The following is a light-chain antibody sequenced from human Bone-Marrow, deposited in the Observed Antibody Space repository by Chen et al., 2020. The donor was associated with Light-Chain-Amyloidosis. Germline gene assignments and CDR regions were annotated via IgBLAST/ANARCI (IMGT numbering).Light chain of an antibody. J-gene: IGKJ1*01. V-gene: IGKV3-20*01. CDR2: GAS. Sequence: EIVLTQSPGTLSVSPGERATLSCRASQSISNNYLAWYRQKPGQAPRLLIYGASSRVTGIPDRFSGSGAGTDFTLTSSRLEPEDFSVYYCQKEQHYGSSPTTFVKGTKVEIK. CDR3: QKEQHYGSSPTT. CDR1: QSISNNY.